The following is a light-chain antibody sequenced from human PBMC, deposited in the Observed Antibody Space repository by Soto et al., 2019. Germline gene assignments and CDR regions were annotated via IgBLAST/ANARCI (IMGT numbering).Light chain of an antibody. CDR2: DAS. CDR3: QQRSIWYT. Sequence: EIVLTQSPATLSLSPGERATLSCRASQSISSYLAWYQQKPGQAPRLLIYDASNRATGIPARFSGSGSGTDFTLTISSLEPEHFAVYYCQQRSIWYTFGQGTKLEI. J-gene: IGKJ2*01. CDR1: QSISSY. V-gene: IGKV3-11*01.